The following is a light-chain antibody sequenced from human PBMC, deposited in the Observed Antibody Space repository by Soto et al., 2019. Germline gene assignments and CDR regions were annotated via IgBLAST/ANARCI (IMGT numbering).Light chain of an antibody. J-gene: IGKJ2*01. CDR1: QSVSSN. CDR3: QQYNNWPPT. Sequence: EIVMTQSPATLSVSPGERATHACRASQSVSSNLAWYQQKPGQAPRLLIYGASTRATGIPARFSGSGSGTEFTLTIRSLQSEDFAVYYCQQYNNWPPTFGQGTKLEIK. CDR2: GAS. V-gene: IGKV3-15*01.